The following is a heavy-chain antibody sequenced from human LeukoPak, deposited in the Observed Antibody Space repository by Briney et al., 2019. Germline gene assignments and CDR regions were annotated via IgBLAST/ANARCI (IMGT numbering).Heavy chain of an antibody. D-gene: IGHD4-17*01. CDR2: IYYSGST. J-gene: IGHJ3*02. V-gene: IGHV4-31*03. CDR1: GGSISSGGYY. Sequence: SETLSLTCTVSGGSISSGGYYWSWIRQHPGKGLEWIGYIYYSGSTFYNPSLKSRVTISVDTSENQFSLKLSSVTAADTAVYYCARDVTTVTGAFDIWGQGTMVTVSS. CDR3: ARDVTTVTGAFDI.